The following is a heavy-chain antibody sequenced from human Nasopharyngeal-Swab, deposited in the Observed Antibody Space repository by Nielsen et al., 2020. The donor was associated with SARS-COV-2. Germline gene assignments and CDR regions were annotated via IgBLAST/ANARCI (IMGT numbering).Heavy chain of an antibody. CDR2: ISHAGTT. CDR3: AATDYDSGSYGVALDY. Sequence: SETLSLTCAVSGGSFSGYYWSWIRQPPGQGLQWIVAISHAGTTNYNPSLKNRVAISVDTSKNQFSLKLSSVTAADTAVYYCAATDYDSGSYGVALDYWGQGTLVTVSS. V-gene: IGHV4-34*01. J-gene: IGHJ4*02. CDR1: GGSFSGYY. D-gene: IGHD3-10*01.